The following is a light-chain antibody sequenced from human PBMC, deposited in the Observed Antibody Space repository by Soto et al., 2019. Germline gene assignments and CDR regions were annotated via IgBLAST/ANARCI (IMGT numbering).Light chain of an antibody. J-gene: IGKJ4*01. V-gene: IGKV3-11*01. CDR1: QSVSSY. CDR3: QQRSNLPLT. Sequence: EIVLTQSPATLSLSPGERATLSCRASQSVSSYLAWYQQKPGQAPRLLIYDASNRATGIPARFSGSGSGTDFTRTISSLEPEDFAVYYFQQRSNLPLTFGGGTKVEIK. CDR2: DAS.